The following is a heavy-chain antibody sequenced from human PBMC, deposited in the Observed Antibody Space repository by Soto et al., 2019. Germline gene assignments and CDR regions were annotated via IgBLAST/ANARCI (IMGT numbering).Heavy chain of an antibody. V-gene: IGHV3-74*01. J-gene: IGHJ4*02. CDR3: DSSGYYHYDY. Sequence: GGSLRLFCAASGFMFSSYWMHWVRQAPGKGPVWVSHIDSDGSDTTYADSVKGRFTISRDNAKNTLYLQMNSLRAEDTAVYYYDSSGYYHYDYWGQGTLVTVSS. CDR1: GFMFSSYW. CDR2: IDSDGSDT. D-gene: IGHD3-22*01.